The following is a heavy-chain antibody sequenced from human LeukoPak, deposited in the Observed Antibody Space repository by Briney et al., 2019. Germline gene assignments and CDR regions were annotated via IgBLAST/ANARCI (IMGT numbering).Heavy chain of an antibody. V-gene: IGHV4-34*01. CDR1: GGSFSGYY. J-gene: IGHJ4*02. CDR3: VGGQQLVPNLNNFDY. Sequence: SPSLSLTCAVYGGSFSGYYCSSIRQPPGKGLEWVGEINHRGSTNYNTPPKSRVTISVDASKNQFSLKLSSVTAADTAVYYCVGGQQLVPNLNNFDYWGQGTLVTVSS. CDR2: INHRGST. D-gene: IGHD6-13*01.